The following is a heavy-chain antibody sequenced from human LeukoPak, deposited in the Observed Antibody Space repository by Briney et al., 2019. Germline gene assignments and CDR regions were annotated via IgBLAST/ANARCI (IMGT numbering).Heavy chain of an antibody. CDR3: VSTYYDVLTTLHN. CDR2: LYYSGST. Sequence: SETLSLTCTVSGGSISSSSYYWGWIRQPPGKGLEWIGSLYYSGSTYYNPSLRSRVTISLDASKNQFSLRVSCVTAGDTPFYYCVSTYYDVLTTLHNWGQGTLVTVSS. D-gene: IGHD3-9*01. J-gene: IGHJ4*02. V-gene: IGHV4-39*01. CDR1: GGSISSSSYY.